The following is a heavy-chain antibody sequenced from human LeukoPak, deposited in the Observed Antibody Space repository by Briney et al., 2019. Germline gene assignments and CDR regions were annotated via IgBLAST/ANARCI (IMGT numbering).Heavy chain of an antibody. V-gene: IGHV3-30*02. CDR1: GFTFSSYG. J-gene: IGHJ4*02. CDR2: IRLDGSNK. CDR3: AKQNCGGGSYYSGDYFDN. Sequence: GGSLRLSCAASGFTFSSYGMHWVRQAPGKGLEWVAFIRLDGSNKYYADSVKGRFTISRDNSKNTLYLQMNSLRAEDTAVYYCAKQNCGGGSYYSGDYFDNWGQGTLVTVSS. D-gene: IGHD2-15*01.